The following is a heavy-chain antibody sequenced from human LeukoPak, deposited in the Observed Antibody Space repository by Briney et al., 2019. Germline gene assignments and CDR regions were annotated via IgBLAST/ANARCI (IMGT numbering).Heavy chain of an antibody. D-gene: IGHD3-10*01. CDR1: GFTFSSYA. CDR3: ATAITMVRGVIPYFDY. V-gene: IGHV3-23*01. J-gene: IGHJ4*02. Sequence: GGSLRLSCAASGFTFSSYAMSWVRQAPGKGLEWVSAISGSGGSTYYADSVKGRFTISRDNSKNTLYLQMNSLRAEDTAVYYCATAITMVRGVIPYFDYWGQGTLVTVSS. CDR2: ISGSGGST.